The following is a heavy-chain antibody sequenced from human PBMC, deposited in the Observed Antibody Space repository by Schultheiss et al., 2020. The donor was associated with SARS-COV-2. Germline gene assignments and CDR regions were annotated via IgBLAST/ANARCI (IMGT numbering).Heavy chain of an antibody. Sequence: SETLSLTCTVSGGSISSSSYYWGWIRQPPGKGLEWIGYIYYSGSTYYNPSLKSRVTISVDTSKNQFSLKLSSVTAADTAVYYCARDYGYYYGSGSHAFDIWGQGTMVT. V-gene: IGHV4-30-4*08. CDR1: GGSISSSSYY. CDR2: IYYSGST. CDR3: ARDYGYYYGSGSHAFDI. D-gene: IGHD3-10*01. J-gene: IGHJ3*02.